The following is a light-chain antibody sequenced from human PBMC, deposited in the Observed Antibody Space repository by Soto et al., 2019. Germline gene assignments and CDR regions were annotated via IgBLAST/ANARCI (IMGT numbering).Light chain of an antibody. CDR3: QSYDNSRYV. CDR2: GNS. J-gene: IGLJ1*01. V-gene: IGLV1-40*01. CDR1: SSNIGAGYD. Sequence: QSALTQPPSVSGAPGQRVTISCTGSSSNIGAGYDVHWYQQLPGTAPKLLIYGNSNRPSGVPDRFSGSKSGTSASLAITGLQAEDEADYYCQSYDNSRYVFGTGTKVTVL.